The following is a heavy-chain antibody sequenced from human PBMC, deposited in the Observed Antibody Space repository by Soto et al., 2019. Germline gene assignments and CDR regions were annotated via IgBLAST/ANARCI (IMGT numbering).Heavy chain of an antibody. D-gene: IGHD3-3*01. CDR2: ISAYNGNT. V-gene: IGHV1-18*04. Sequence: ASVKVSCKASGYTFTSYGISWVRQAPGQGLEWMGWISAYNGNTNYAQKLQGRVTMTTDTSTSTAYMELRSPRSDDTAVYYCARSELRFLEWSKAYGMDVWGQGTTVTVSS. J-gene: IGHJ6*02. CDR1: GYTFTSYG. CDR3: ARSELRFLEWSKAYGMDV.